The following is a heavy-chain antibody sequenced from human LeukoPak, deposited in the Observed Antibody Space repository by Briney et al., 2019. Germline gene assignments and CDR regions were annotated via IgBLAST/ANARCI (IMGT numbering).Heavy chain of an antibody. Sequence: ASVKVSCKASGYTFTSYDINWVRQATGQGLEWMGWMNPNSGNTGYAQKFQGRVTITADKSTSTAYMELSSLRSEDTAVYYCASFDDSSGYYFDYWGQGTLVTVSS. V-gene: IGHV1-8*01. CDR2: MNPNSGNT. CDR1: GYTFTSYD. CDR3: ASFDDSSGYYFDY. J-gene: IGHJ4*02. D-gene: IGHD3-22*01.